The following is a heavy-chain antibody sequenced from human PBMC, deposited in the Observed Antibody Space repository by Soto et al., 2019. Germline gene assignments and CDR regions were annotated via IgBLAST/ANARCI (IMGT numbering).Heavy chain of an antibody. V-gene: IGHV2-5*02. D-gene: IGHD3-22*01. Sequence: QITLKESGPTLVKPTQILTLTCTFSGFSLSTSGVGVGWIRQPPGKALEWLAYIYWDDSKHYSPSLNSRLTITKDPSKDQEVLTLTSMDPVDTATYYCAHLNPGVVSPFDCWGQGTLVTVAS. CDR1: GFSLSTSGVG. CDR2: IYWDDSK. CDR3: AHLNPGVVSPFDC. J-gene: IGHJ4*02.